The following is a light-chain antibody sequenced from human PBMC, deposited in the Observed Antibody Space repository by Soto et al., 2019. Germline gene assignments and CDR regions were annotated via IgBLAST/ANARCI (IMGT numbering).Light chain of an antibody. V-gene: IGLV2-14*01. CDR3: SSYTSSSTPVYV. CDR1: SSDVGGYNY. CDR2: DVS. Sequence: QSALTQPASVSGSPGQSITISCTGTSSDVGGYNYVSWYQQHPGKAPKLMIYDVSNRPSGVSNRFSGCKSGNTASLTISGLQAEDEADYYCSSYTSSSTPVYVFGTGTKLTVL. J-gene: IGLJ1*01.